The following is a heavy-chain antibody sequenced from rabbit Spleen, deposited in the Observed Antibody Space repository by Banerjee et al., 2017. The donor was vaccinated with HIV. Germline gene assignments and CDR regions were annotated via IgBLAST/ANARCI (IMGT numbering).Heavy chain of an antibody. V-gene: IGHV1S45*01. CDR2: INAVTGKA. D-gene: IGHD8-1*01. Sequence: QEQLKESGGGLVQPGGSLKLSCTASGFSFSNKAVMCWVRQAPGKGLEWIACINAVTGKAVYANWAKGRFTISKTSSTTVSLQMTSLTVADTATYFCARDTGTSFSSYGMDLWGQGTLVTVS. J-gene: IGHJ6*01. CDR3: ARDTGTSFSSYGMDL. CDR1: GFSFSNKAV.